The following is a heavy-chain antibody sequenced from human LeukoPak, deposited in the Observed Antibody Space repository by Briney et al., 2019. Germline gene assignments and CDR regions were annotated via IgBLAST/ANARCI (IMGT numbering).Heavy chain of an antibody. CDR1: GYTFTSYW. D-gene: IGHD1-26*01. V-gene: IGHV5-51*01. Sequence: GESLKISCKGSGYTFTSYWIAWLRQMPGKGLEWMGIIYPGDSDTRYSPSFQGQVTISADKSITTAYLQWSSLKASDTAIYYCARHHELSGSYGFWGQGTLVTVSS. CDR3: ARHHELSGSYGF. J-gene: IGHJ4*02. CDR2: IYPGDSDT.